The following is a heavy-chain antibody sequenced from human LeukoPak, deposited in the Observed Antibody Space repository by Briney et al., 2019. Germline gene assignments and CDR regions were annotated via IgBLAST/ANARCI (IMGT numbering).Heavy chain of an antibody. CDR2: ISSSGSTI. D-gene: IGHD3-22*01. CDR1: GFTFSSYE. V-gene: IGHV3-48*03. J-gene: IGHJ5*02. CDR3: AREDYYDSSGYST. Sequence: PGGSLRLSCAASGFTFSSYEMNWARQAPGKGLEWVSYISSSGSTIYYADSVKGRFTISRDNAKNPLYLQMNSLRAEDTAVYYCAREDYYDSSGYSTWGQGTLVTVSS.